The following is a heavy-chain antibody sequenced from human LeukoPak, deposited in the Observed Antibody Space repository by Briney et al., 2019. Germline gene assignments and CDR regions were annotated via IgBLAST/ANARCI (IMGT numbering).Heavy chain of an antibody. D-gene: IGHD2-21*02. CDR1: GGSISCSSYY. CDR2: IYYSGST. CDR3: ARGYDMRVTAIPDY. V-gene: IGHV4-39*07. Sequence: SETLSLTCAVSGGSISCSSYYWGWIRQPPGKGLEWIGSIYYSGSTYYNPSLKSRVTISVDTSKNQFSLKLSSVTAADTAVYYCARGYDMRVTAIPDYWGQGTLVTVSS. J-gene: IGHJ4*02.